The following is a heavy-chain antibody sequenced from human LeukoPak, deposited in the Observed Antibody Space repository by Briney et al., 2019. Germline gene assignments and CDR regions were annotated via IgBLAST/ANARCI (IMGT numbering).Heavy chain of an antibody. V-gene: IGHV3-21*01. J-gene: IGHJ6*02. Sequence: GGSLRLSCAASGFTFSSYSMNWVRQAPGKGLEWVSSISSSSSYIYYADSVKGRFTISRDNAKNSLYLQMNSLRAEDTAVYYCARDGCSSTSCYPLYYYYYYGMDVWGQGTTVTVSS. CDR3: ARDGCSSTSCYPLYYYYYYGMDV. CDR2: ISSSSSYI. CDR1: GFTFSSYS. D-gene: IGHD2-2*01.